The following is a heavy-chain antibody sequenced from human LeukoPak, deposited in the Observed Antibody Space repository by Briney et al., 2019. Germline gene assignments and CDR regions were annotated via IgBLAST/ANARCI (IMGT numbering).Heavy chain of an antibody. Sequence: ASVKASCKASGGTFSSYAINWVRQATGQGLEWMGWMNPNSGNTGYAQKFQGRVTMTRNTSISTAYMELSSLRSEDTAVYYCARRGEEQQLALDYWGQGTLVTVSS. CDR1: GGTFSSYA. CDR3: ARRGEEQQLALDY. V-gene: IGHV1-8*02. J-gene: IGHJ4*01. CDR2: MNPNSGNT. D-gene: IGHD6-13*01.